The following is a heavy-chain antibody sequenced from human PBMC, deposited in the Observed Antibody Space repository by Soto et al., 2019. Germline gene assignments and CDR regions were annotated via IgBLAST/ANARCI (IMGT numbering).Heavy chain of an antibody. V-gene: IGHV4-34*01. Sequence: SETLSLTCAVYGGSFSGRFCTWVCQPPGKGLEWIGSVPYAGNTYYNPSLKSRVTLFIDTSKNHFSLSLRSVTAADTAVYYCARPFAAQTVVGFDFWGQGLLVTVSS. J-gene: IGHJ4*02. D-gene: IGHD6-19*01. CDR2: VPYAGNT. CDR1: GGSFSGRF. CDR3: ARPFAAQTVVGFDF.